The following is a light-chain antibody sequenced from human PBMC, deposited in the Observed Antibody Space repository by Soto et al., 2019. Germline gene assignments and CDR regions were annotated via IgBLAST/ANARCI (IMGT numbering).Light chain of an antibody. V-gene: IGKV1-33*01. CDR2: DAS. J-gene: IGKJ5*01. CDR3: QRYEDIPPT. CDR1: QDITNY. Sequence: DIQMTQSPSSLTASVGDSVTITCQASQDITNYLNWYQHKPGKAPKLLIYDASNLEPGVPSRFSGRGSGRDFTFTISSLQPEDTATYYCQRYEDIPPTFGQGTRLDIK.